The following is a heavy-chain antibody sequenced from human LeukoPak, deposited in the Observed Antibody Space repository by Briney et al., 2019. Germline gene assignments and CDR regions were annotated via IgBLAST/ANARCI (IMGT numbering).Heavy chain of an antibody. D-gene: IGHD3-22*01. CDR2: ISDSGST. Sequence: SETLSLTCVVSGGSLSTHHWSWIRQSPGRGLKWIGYISDSGSTNYNPSLKSRVTISVDTSKNQFSLMLSSVTAADTAVYYCARGYDSSAYYPFNYWGQGTLVTVSS. CDR3: ARGYDSSAYYPFNY. V-gene: IGHV4-59*11. J-gene: IGHJ4*02. CDR1: GGSLSTHH.